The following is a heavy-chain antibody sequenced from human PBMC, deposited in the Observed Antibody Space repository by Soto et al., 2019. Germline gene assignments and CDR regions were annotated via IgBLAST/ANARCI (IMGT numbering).Heavy chain of an antibody. D-gene: IGHD4-17*01. J-gene: IGHJ6*02. CDR1: GYSFTSYW. CDR3: ARHGPATATHYYGMDV. V-gene: IGHV5-51*01. Sequence: GESLKISCKGSGYSFTSYWIGWVRQMPGKGLEWMGIIYPGDSDTRYSPSFQGQVTISADKSISTAYLQWSSLKASDTAMYYCARHGPATATHYYGMDVWGQGTKATVSS. CDR2: IYPGDSDT.